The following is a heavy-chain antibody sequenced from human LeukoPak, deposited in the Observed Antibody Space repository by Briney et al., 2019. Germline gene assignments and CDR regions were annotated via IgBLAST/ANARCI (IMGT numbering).Heavy chain of an antibody. Sequence: PGGSLRLSCVASGFTFSNYGMHWVRQAPGKGLEWVAVIWYDGSNRYSADSVKGRFTISRDNSKNTLYLQMNSLRAEDTAVYYCARGLLAAPYYDSSGYYYFDYWGQGTLVTVSS. CDR1: GFTFSNYG. CDR2: IWYDGSNR. CDR3: ARGLLAAPYYDSSGYYYFDY. V-gene: IGHV3-33*01. J-gene: IGHJ4*02. D-gene: IGHD3-22*01.